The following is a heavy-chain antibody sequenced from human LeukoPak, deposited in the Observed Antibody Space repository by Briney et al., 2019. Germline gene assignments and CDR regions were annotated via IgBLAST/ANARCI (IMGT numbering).Heavy chain of an antibody. V-gene: IGHV3-20*04. CDR1: GFTFDDYG. D-gene: IGHD5-18*01. J-gene: IGHJ3*02. CDR2: INWNGGNT. CDR3: ARARSSYGFGDAFDI. Sequence: GGSLRLSCAASGFTFDDYGMSWVRQAPGKGLEWVSGINWNGGNTGYADSVKGRFTIYRDNSKNTLYLQMNSLRAEDTAVYYCARARSSYGFGDAFDIWGQGTMVTVSS.